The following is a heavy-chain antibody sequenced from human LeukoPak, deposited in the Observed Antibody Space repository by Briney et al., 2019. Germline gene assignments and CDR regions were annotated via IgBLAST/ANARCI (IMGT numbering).Heavy chain of an antibody. CDR2: IKEDGSDK. Sequence: GGSLRLSCSASGFIFRTYWMSWVRQAPEKGLEWVAHIKEDGSDKYYVDSVKGRFTISRDNAKNSLYLQMNSLRAEDTAVYYCARGQALSPLYYYDSSGYYLDYWGQGTLVTVSS. CDR1: GFIFRTYW. D-gene: IGHD3-22*01. J-gene: IGHJ4*02. V-gene: IGHV3-7*03. CDR3: ARGQALSPLYYYDSSGYYLDY.